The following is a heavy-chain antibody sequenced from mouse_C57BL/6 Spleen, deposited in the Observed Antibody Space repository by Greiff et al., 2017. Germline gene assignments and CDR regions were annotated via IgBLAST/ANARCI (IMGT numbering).Heavy chain of an antibody. CDR2: IYPGSGNT. CDR3: ASSITTVVATDY. V-gene: IGHV1-76*01. CDR1: GYTFTDYY. Sequence: QVQLQQSGAELVRPGASVKLSCKASGYTFTDYYINWVKQRPGQGLEWIARIYPGSGNTSYNEKFKGKATLTAEKSSSTAYMQLSSLTSEDSAVYFCASSITTVVATDYWGQGTTLTVSS. D-gene: IGHD1-1*01. J-gene: IGHJ2*01.